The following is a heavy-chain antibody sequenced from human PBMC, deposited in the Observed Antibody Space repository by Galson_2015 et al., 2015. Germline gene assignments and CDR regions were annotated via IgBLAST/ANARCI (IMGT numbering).Heavy chain of an antibody. D-gene: IGHD3-22*01. J-gene: IGHJ4*02. CDR1: GGSISSGGYS. CDR2: IYHSGST. Sequence: TLSLTCAVSGGSISSGGYSWSWIRQPPGKGLEWIGYIYHSGSTYYNPSLKSRVTISVDRSKNQFSLKLSSVTAADTAVYYCARTNYYDSSGPAGRYFDYWGQGTLVTVSS. CDR3: ARTNYYDSSGPAGRYFDY. V-gene: IGHV4-30-2*01.